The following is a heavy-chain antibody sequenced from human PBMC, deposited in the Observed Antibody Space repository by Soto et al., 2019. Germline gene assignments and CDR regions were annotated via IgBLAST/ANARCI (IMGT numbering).Heavy chain of an antibody. D-gene: IGHD2-8*01. CDR3: ARGGYCTNGVCYDWFDP. J-gene: IGHJ5*02. CDR1: GYTFTSYD. CDR2: MNPNSGNT. V-gene: IGHV1-8*01. Sequence: GASVKVSCKASGYTFTSYDINWVRQATGQGLEWMGWMNPNSGNTGYAQKFQGRVTMTRNTSISTAYMELSSLRSEDTAVYYCARGGYCTNGVCYDWFDPWGQGTLVTVSS.